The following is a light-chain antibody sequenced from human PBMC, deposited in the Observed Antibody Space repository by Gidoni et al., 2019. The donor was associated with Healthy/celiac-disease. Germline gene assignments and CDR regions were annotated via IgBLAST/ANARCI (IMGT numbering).Light chain of an antibody. J-gene: IGKJ1*01. CDR2: GAS. Sequence: DIVTTQSPATLSVSPGERATLSCRASQSVSSNLAWYQPKPGQAPRLLIYGASTRATGIPARFSGSGSGTEFTLTISSLQSEDFAVYYCQQYNNWPRAFGQGTKVEIK. V-gene: IGKV3-15*01. CDR3: QQYNNWPRA. CDR1: QSVSSN.